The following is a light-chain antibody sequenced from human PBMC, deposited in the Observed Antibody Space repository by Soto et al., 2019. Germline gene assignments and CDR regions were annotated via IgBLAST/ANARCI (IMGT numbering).Light chain of an antibody. J-gene: IGLJ1*01. CDR3: QSYESSMSGFYV. CDR2: GNS. V-gene: IGLV1-40*01. CDR1: SSNIGAGYY. Sequence: QSVLTQPPSVSGAPGQRVTISCTGSSSNIGAGYYVHWYQQLPGTAPKLLIYGNSNRPSGVPDRFSGSKSGTSASLAITGLEAEDEADYYCQSYESSMSGFYVFGTGTKLTVL.